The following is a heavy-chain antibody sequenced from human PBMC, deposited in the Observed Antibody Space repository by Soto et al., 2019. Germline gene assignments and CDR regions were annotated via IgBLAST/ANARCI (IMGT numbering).Heavy chain of an antibody. Sequence: QVQLVQSGAEVKKPGSSVKVSCKTSGVSFNNNGIGWVRQAPGHGLEWMGGVSPPFRTSNYARKFQGRISMTASASTGTVNMELSSLTSADTAQYYCARVLYYGSGSYSPYGMDVWGQGTTVTVSS. CDR2: VSPPFRTS. J-gene: IGHJ6*02. CDR3: ARVLYYGSGSYSPYGMDV. V-gene: IGHV1-69*01. CDR1: GVSFNNNG. D-gene: IGHD3-10*01.